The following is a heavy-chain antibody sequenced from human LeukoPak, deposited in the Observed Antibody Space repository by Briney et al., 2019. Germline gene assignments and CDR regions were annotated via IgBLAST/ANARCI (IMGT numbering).Heavy chain of an antibody. J-gene: IGHJ4*02. V-gene: IGHV4-59*01. Sequence: SETLSLTCAVSGGSISSYYWSWIRQPPGKGLEWIGYIYYSGSTNFNPSLKSRVTISVDTSKNQFSLKLNSVTAADTAVYYCARDSRWFGELGGFDYWGQGTLVTVSS. CDR3: ARDSRWFGELGGFDY. CDR1: GGSISSYY. D-gene: IGHD3-10*01. CDR2: IYYSGST.